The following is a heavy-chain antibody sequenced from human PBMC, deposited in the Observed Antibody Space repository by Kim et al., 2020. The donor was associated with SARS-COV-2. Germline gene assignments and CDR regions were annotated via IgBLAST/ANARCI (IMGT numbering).Heavy chain of an antibody. J-gene: IGHJ4*02. Sequence: NSADSVRGRFTISRDNARNTLYLQMHSLRADDTAVYYCERSSGQDSFWGQGTLVAVSS. V-gene: IGHV3-74*01. D-gene: IGHD6-19*01. CDR3: ERSSGQDSF.